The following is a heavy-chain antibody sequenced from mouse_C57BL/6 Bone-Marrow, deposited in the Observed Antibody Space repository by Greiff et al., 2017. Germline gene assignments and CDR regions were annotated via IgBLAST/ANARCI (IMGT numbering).Heavy chain of an antibody. CDR2: ISSGGSYT. J-gene: IGHJ2*01. CDR3: ARLYGSSPYYFDY. Sequence: EVHLVESGGDLVKPGGSLKLSCAASGFTFSSYGMSWVRQTPDKRLEWVATISSGGSYTYYPDSVKGRFTISRDNAKNTLYLQMSSLKSEDTAMYYCARLYGSSPYYFDYGGQGTTLTVSS. V-gene: IGHV5-6*01. D-gene: IGHD1-1*01. CDR1: GFTFSSYG.